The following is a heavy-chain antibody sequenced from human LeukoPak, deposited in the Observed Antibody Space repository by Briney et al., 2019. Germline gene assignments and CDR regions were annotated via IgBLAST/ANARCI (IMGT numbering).Heavy chain of an antibody. V-gene: IGHV3-23*01. J-gene: IGHJ4*02. CDR3: ANHYYDSSGYWHY. CDR1: GFTFNSYA. Sequence: GGSLRVSCAASGFTFNSYAMSWVRQAQGKGLEWVSAISGSGGSTYYADSVKGRFTISRDNSKNTLYLQMNSLRAEDTAVYYCANHYYDSSGYWHYWGQGTLVTVSS. D-gene: IGHD3-22*01. CDR2: ISGSGGST.